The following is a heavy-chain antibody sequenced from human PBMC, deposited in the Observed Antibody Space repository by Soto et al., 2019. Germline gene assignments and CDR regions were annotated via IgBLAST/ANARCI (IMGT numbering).Heavy chain of an antibody. CDR1: GFTFSDYY. CDR2: ISSSSSYT. Sequence: QVQLVESGGGLVKPGGSLRLSCAASGFTFSDYYMSWIRQAPGKGLEWVSYISSSSSYTNYADSVKGRFTISRDNDKNSLYLQMNSLRAEDTAVYYCARRYYYYYGMDVWGQGTTVTVSS. J-gene: IGHJ6*02. CDR3: ARRYYYYYGMDV. V-gene: IGHV3-11*06.